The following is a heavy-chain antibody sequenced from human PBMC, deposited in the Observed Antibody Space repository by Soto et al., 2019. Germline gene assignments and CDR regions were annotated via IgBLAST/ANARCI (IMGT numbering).Heavy chain of an antibody. CDR1: GYTFTSYC. CDR3: ERDMSEYSSSSDAFDI. Sequence: ASVKVSCKASGYTFTSYCISWVRQAPGQGLEWMGWISAYNGNTNYAQKLQGRVTMTTDTSTSIAYMELRSLSSDDTAVYHCERDMSEYSSSSDAFDIWGQGTMVTVSS. V-gene: IGHV1-18*01. CDR2: ISAYNGNT. J-gene: IGHJ3*02. D-gene: IGHD6-6*01.